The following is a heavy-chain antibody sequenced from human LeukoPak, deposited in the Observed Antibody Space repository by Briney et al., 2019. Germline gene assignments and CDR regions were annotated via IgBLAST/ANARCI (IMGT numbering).Heavy chain of an antibody. Sequence: SETLSLTCTVSGGSISSGDYYWSWIRQPPGKGLEWIGYIYYSGSTYYNPSLKIRVTISVDTSKNQFSLKLSSVTAADTAVYYCARAAAYYYGSGSYYFDYWGQGTLVTVSS. CDR1: GGSISSGDYY. CDR2: IYYSGST. J-gene: IGHJ4*02. CDR3: ARAAAYYYGSGSYYFDY. V-gene: IGHV4-30-4*01. D-gene: IGHD3-10*01.